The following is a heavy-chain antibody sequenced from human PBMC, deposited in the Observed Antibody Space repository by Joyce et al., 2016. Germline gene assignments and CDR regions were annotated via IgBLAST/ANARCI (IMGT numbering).Heavy chain of an antibody. Sequence: EVQLVDSGGGLIQPGGSLRLSCAGSGFDVSDSYINWVRQAPGKGLEWVSAIFSGGTTYYADSVKGRFTISRDNSKNTVDLQMNSLRVEDTAVYYCARGASWGQGTLVTVSS. D-gene: IGHD1-26*01. CDR2: IFSGGTT. CDR3: ARGAS. J-gene: IGHJ5*02. CDR1: GFDVSDSY. V-gene: IGHV3-53*01.